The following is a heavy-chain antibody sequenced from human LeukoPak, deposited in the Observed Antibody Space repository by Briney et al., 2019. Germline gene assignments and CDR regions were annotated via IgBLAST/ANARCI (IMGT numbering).Heavy chain of an antibody. CDR3: ASGIAVAGYTNY. D-gene: IGHD6-19*01. CDR2: ISSSSSYI. V-gene: IGHV3-21*01. Sequence: GGSLRLSCAASGFTFSSYSMTWVRQAPGKGLEWVSSISSSSSYIYYADSVKGRFTISRDNAKNSLYLKMNSLRAEDTAVYYCASGIAVAGYTNYWGQGTLVTVSS. CDR1: GFTFSSYS. J-gene: IGHJ4*02.